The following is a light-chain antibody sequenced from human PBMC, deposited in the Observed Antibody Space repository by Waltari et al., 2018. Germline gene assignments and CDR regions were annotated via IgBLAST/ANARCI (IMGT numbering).Light chain of an antibody. CDR1: NIGTYS. CDR3: HVWHPHVDPGV. J-gene: IGLJ1*01. V-gene: IGLV3-21*04. Sequence: SSVVTQPPSVSVAPGATATITCGGDNIGTYSLHWYQQKAGQAPVLVIFYDRDRPSGIPDRFSGSNSGNTATLTISRVEAGDEARYYCHVWHPHVDPGVFGTGTEVTVL. CDR2: YDR.